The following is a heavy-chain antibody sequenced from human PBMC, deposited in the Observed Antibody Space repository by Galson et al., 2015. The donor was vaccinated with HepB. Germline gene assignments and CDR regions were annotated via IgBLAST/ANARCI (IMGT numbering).Heavy chain of an antibody. J-gene: IGHJ4*02. D-gene: IGHD6-13*01. CDR2: ISAYNGNT. CDR3: ARDEGIAAAAPGY. V-gene: IGHV1-18*04. Sequence: SVKVSCKASGYTFTGYYMHWVRQAPGQGLEWMGWISAYNGNTNYAQKLQGRVTMTTDTSTSTAYMELRSLRSDDTAVYYCARDEGIAAAAPGYWGQGTLVTVSS. CDR1: GYTFTGYY.